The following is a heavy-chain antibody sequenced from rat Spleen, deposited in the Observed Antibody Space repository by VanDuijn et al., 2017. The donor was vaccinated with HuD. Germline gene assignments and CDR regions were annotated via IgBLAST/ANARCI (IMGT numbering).Heavy chain of an antibody. V-gene: IGHV5-19*01. CDR1: GFTFSNYG. D-gene: IGHD4-5*01. J-gene: IGHJ4*01. CDR3: ARHGRGKTTYYYVMDA. Sequence: EVQLVESGGGLVQPGRSLKLSCAASGFTFSNYGMHWIRQAPTKGLEWVASISLSGGSTYYRDSVRARFTISRDNSKSTLYLQVDSLKSEDTATYYCARHGRGKTTYYYVMDAWGQGASVTVSS. CDR2: ISLSGGST.